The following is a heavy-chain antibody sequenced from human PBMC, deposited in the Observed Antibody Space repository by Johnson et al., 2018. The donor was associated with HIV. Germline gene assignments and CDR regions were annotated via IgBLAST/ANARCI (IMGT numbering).Heavy chain of an antibody. V-gene: IGHV3-30-3*02. CDR2: ISFDENNK. CDR1: GFTFSTYT. D-gene: IGHD1-26*01. CDR3: AKDLFTEREDDAFDI. Sequence: QVQLVESGGGVVQPGRSLRLSCAASGFTFSTYTMHWVRQAPGKGLEWVAVISFDENNKVYADSVKGRFTISRDNSKNTLFLHMNSLRTEDTAVYYCAKDLFTEREDDAFDIWGQGTMVTVSS. J-gene: IGHJ3*02.